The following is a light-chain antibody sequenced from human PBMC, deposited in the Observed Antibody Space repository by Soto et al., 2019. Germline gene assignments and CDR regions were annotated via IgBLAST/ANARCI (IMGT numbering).Light chain of an antibody. CDR2: GAS. V-gene: IGKV3-20*01. J-gene: IGKJ5*01. CDR3: QQYGPSPIT. Sequence: VLTQPPSVSAAPGQKVTISCSGSSSNIGGNSVSWYQQLPGTAPKLLISGASSRATGIPDRFSGSGSGTDFTLTISRLEPEDFALYYCQQYGPSPITFGQGTRLEIK. CDR1: SNIGGNS.